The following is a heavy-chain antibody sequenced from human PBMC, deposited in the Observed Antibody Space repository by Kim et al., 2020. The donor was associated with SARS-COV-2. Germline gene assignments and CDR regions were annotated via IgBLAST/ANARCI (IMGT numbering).Heavy chain of an antibody. Sequence: GGSLRLSCAASGFTFSDYYMSWIRQAPGKGLEWVSYISSSGSTIYYADSVKGRFTISRDNAKNSLYLQMNSLRAEDTAVYYCARDVFRYCSSTSCLIFDYWGQGTLVTVSS. CDR2: ISSSGSTI. D-gene: IGHD2-2*01. CDR3: ARDVFRYCSSTSCLIFDY. V-gene: IGHV3-11*01. J-gene: IGHJ4*02. CDR1: GFTFSDYY.